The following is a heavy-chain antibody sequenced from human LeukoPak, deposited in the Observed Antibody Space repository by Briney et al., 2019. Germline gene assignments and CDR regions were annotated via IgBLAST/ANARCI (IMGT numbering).Heavy chain of an antibody. CDR3: ASSRSAYDFLTGYSSDTNWFDP. Sequence: SETLSLTCTVSGYSISSGYYWGWIRQPPGKGLEWIGSIYHSGSTYYNPSLKSRVTISVDTSKNQFSLKLSSVTAADTAVYYCASSRSAYDFLTGYSSDTNWFDPWGQGTLVTVSS. V-gene: IGHV4-38-2*02. CDR1: GYSISSGYY. CDR2: IYHSGST. D-gene: IGHD3-9*01. J-gene: IGHJ5*02.